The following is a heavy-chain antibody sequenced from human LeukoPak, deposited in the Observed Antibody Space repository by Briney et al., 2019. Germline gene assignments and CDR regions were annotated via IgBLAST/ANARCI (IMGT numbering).Heavy chain of an antibody. CDR3: ASTIGVFGGFDY. V-gene: IGHV1-2*02. CDR1: EYTFTGYH. D-gene: IGHD3-16*01. CDR2: INPNSGGT. Sequence: GASVKVSCKASEYTFTGYHVHWVRQAPGQGLEWMGWINPNSGGTDFAQKFQGRVSLTRDTSISTAHMEVTRLTSDDTAVYYCASTIGVFGGFDYWGQGTLVTVSS. J-gene: IGHJ4*02.